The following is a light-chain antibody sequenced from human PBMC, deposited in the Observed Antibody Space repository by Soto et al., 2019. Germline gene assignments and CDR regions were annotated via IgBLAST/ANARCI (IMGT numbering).Light chain of an antibody. CDR3: QQYNSYSPYT. V-gene: IGKV1-5*01. Sequence: IQMTQSPSSLSASVGDRVTITCRASQTINSYLHWYQQKPGKAPKLLIYNSSNLQSGVPSRFSGSGSGTEFTLTISSLQPDDFATYYCQQYNSYSPYTFGQGTKLEIK. CDR1: QTINSY. CDR2: NSS. J-gene: IGKJ2*01.